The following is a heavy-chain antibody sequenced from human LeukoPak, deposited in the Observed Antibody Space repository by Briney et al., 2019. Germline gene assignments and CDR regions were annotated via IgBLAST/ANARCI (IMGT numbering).Heavy chain of an antibody. J-gene: IGHJ6*02. Sequence: ASVKVSCKASGYTFTSYAMNWVRQAPGQGLEWMGWINTNTGNPTYAQGFTGRFVFSLDTSVSTAYLQISSLEAEDTAVYYCARGKVSSWYYYGMDVWGQGTTVTVSS. D-gene: IGHD6-13*01. CDR3: ARGKVSSWYYYGMDV. V-gene: IGHV7-4-1*02. CDR2: INTNTGNP. CDR1: GYTFTSYA.